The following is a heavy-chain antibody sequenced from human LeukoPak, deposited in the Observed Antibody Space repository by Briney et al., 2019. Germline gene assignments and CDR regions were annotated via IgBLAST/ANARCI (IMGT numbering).Heavy chain of an antibody. J-gene: IGHJ4*02. CDR3: ARGIYYFDY. CDR2: ISYDGSNK. V-gene: IGHV3-30*04. CDR1: GFTFSSYA. Sequence: GGSLRLSCAASGFTFSSYAMHWVRQAPGKGLEWVAVISYDGSNKYYADSVKGQFTISRDNSKNTLYLQMNSLRAEDTAVYYCARGIYYFDYWGQGTLVTVSS.